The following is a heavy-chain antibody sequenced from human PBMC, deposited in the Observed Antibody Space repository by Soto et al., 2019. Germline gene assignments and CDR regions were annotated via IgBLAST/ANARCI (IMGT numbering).Heavy chain of an antibody. D-gene: IGHD3-10*01. CDR2: ISGSGGST. V-gene: IGHV3-23*01. Sequence: GGSLRLSCAASGFTFSSYAMSWVRQAPGKGLEWVSAISGSGGSTYYADSVKGRFTISRDNSKNTLYLQMNSLRAEDTAVYYCAKEGFMGGFRGPRWTYYFDDWGQGTLVTVSS. CDR1: GFTFSSYA. CDR3: AKEGFMGGFRGPRWTYYFDD. J-gene: IGHJ4*02.